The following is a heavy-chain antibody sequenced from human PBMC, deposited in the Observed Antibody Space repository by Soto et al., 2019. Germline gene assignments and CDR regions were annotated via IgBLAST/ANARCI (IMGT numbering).Heavy chain of an antibody. J-gene: IGHJ4*02. CDR1: GGTFSDLA. V-gene: IGHV1-69*01. Sequence: QVHLVQSGAEVKKAGSSVKVSCKTSGGTFSDLAFSWVRQAPRQGLEWVGGIIPLFGAPNYAREFQGRVTIIADESSRTVYMELRSLRSEDTAVYYCATERVAEMATGGFFDNWGQGTLVTVSS. CDR2: IIPLFGAP. CDR3: ATERVAEMATGGFFDN. D-gene: IGHD5-12*01.